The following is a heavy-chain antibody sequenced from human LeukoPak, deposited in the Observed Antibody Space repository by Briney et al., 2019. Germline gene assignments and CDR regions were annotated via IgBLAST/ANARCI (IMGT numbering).Heavy chain of an antibody. CDR3: ASLGWNGDY. CDR2: TYYGGNT. CDR1: GGAFSSNTYY. V-gene: IGHV4-39*01. J-gene: IGHJ4*02. D-gene: IGHD1-1*01. Sequence: PSETLSLTCTVSGGAFSSNTYYWGWIRQPPGKGLECIGTTYYGGNTYYNPSLKSRVTISVDTSKNQFSLKLSSVTAADTAVYYCASLGWNGDYWGQGTLVTVSS.